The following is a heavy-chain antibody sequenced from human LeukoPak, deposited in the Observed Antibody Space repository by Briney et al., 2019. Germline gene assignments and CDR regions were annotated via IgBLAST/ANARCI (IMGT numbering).Heavy chain of an antibody. Sequence: GGSLRLSCAASGFTFSSYSMNWVRQAPGKGLEWVSSISSSSSYIYYADSVKGRFTISRDNAKNSLYLQMNSLRAEDTAVYYCARPAGTANFDYWGQGTLVTVSS. D-gene: IGHD6-19*01. CDR1: GFTFSSYS. CDR3: ARPAGTANFDY. V-gene: IGHV3-21*01. J-gene: IGHJ4*02. CDR2: ISSSSSYI.